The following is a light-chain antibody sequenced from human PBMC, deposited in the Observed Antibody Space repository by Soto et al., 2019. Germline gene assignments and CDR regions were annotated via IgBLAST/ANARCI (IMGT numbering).Light chain of an antibody. CDR2: AAT. Sequence: DIQMTPSPSSLSASVGDRVTITCRASQGISNYLVWYQQIPGKVPKLLIYAATTLQSGVPSRFSGSGSGTDFTLTISGLQPEDVATYYCQNYNGAPWTFGQGTKVEIK. CDR3: QNYNGAPWT. J-gene: IGKJ1*01. V-gene: IGKV1-27*01. CDR1: QGISNY.